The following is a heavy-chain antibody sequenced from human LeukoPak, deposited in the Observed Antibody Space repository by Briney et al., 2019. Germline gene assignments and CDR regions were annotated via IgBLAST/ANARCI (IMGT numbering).Heavy chain of an antibody. Sequence: GGSLRLSCAASGFTFSAYSMNWVRQAPGKGLEWVSSISSSSSYIYYADSVKGRFTISRDNAKNSLYLQMNSLRAEDTAVYYCARGGVYSSGWYVDYWGQGTLVTVSS. CDR1: GFTFSAYS. V-gene: IGHV3-21*01. CDR2: ISSSSSYI. D-gene: IGHD6-19*01. CDR3: ARGGVYSSGWYVDY. J-gene: IGHJ4*02.